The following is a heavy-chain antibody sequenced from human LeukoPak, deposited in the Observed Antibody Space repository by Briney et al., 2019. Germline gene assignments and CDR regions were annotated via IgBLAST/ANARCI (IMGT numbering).Heavy chain of an antibody. J-gene: IGHJ5*02. D-gene: IGHD6-13*01. CDR1: GGTFSSYA. Sequence: ASVKVSCTASGGTFSSYAISWVRQAPGPGLEWMRGIIPIFGTANYAQKFQGRVMITTDESTSTAYMELSSLRSEDTAVYYCARDNQSSSTGPERYNWFDPWGQGTLVTVSS. V-gene: IGHV1-69*05. CDR3: ARDNQSSSTGPERYNWFDP. CDR2: IIPIFGTA.